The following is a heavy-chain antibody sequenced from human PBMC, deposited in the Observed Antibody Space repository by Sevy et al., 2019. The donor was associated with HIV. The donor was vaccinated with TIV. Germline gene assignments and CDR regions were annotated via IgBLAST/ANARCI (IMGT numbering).Heavy chain of an antibody. D-gene: IGHD4-17*01. CDR3: ERSNYGGLADY. CDR1: GVSVSSGSYY. Sequence: SETLSLTCTVSGVSVSSGSYYWNWIRQPPGKGLEWIGYIYYTGSTNYNPSLKSLVTISLDTSKDQFSLKLSSVTAADTAVYYCERSNYGGLADYWGQGTLVTVSS. V-gene: IGHV4-61*01. J-gene: IGHJ4*02. CDR2: IYYTGST.